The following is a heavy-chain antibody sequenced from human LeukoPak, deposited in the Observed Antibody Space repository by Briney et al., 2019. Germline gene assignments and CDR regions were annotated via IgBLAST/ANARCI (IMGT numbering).Heavy chain of an antibody. CDR2: IYSGGST. V-gene: IGHV3-53*01. D-gene: IGHD3-10*01. J-gene: IGHJ4*02. CDR1: GFTVSSNY. CDR3: ARAWFGELAFDY. Sequence: GGSLRLSCAASGFTVSSNYMSWVRQAPGMGLEWVSVIYSGGSTYYADSVKARFTISRDNSKNTLYLQMNSLRAEDTAVYYCARAWFGELAFDYWGQGTLVTVSS.